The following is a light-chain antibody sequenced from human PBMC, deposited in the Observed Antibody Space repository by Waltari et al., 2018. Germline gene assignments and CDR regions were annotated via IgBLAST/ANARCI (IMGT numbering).Light chain of an antibody. Sequence: EIVMTQSPATLSVSPGERANLSCRASQSVRSDLAWYQQKPGQAPRLLIYGAFTRATGIPARFSGSGSGTEFTLTISSLQSEDFAVYYCQQYNNWPGVTFGPGTKVDIK. CDR1: QSVRSD. V-gene: IGKV3-15*01. CDR2: GAF. J-gene: IGKJ3*01. CDR3: QQYNNWPGVT.